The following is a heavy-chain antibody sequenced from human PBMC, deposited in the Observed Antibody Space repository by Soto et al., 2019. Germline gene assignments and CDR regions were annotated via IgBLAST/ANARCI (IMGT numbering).Heavy chain of an antibody. V-gene: IGHV4-30-4*01. CDR2: IYHSGST. J-gene: IGHJ6*02. Sequence: QVQLQESGPGLVKPSQTLSLTCTVSGDSISSVDHYWSWIRQPPGKGLEWIGYIYHSGSTYYNPSLRSRVTISIDTTKNQFSLRLSSVTVADTAVYYCASDDYSNFAYYGMDVWGQGTTVTVSS. D-gene: IGHD4-4*01. CDR1: GDSISSVDHY. CDR3: ASDDYSNFAYYGMDV.